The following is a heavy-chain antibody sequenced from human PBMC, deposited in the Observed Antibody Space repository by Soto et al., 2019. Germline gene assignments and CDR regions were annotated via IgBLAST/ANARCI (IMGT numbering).Heavy chain of an antibody. CDR2: MNPNSGNT. D-gene: IGHD6-19*01. CDR1: GYTFTSYD. Sequence: QVQLVQSGAEVKKPGASVKVSCKASGYTFTSYDINWVRQATGQGLEWMGWMNPNSGNTGYAQKFQGRVTMTKNTSIRTAYMELSSLRSEDMAVDYCTSVAGTRFDPWGQGTLVTVSS. J-gene: IGHJ5*02. CDR3: TSVAGTRFDP. V-gene: IGHV1-8*01.